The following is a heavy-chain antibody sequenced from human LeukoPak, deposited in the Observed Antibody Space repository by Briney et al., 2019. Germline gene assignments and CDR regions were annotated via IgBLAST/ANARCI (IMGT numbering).Heavy chain of an antibody. CDR3: AVITEGI. V-gene: IGHV3-23*01. D-gene: IGHD3-16*01. J-gene: IGHJ3*02. CDR2: ISGSSITT. Sequence: GGSLRLSCAASGFTFSTYDINWFRQAPGKGLEWVSYISGSSITTYYADSVKGRFTISRDNSKNTLYLQMNRLRVDDTAVYYCAVITEGIWGQGTMVTVS. CDR1: GFTFSTYD.